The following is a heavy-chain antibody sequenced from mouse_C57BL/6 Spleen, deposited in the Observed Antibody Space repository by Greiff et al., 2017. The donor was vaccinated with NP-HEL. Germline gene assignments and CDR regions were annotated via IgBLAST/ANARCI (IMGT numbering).Heavy chain of an antibody. CDR2: ISSGSSTI. CDR1: GFTFSDHG. J-gene: IGHJ4*01. V-gene: IGHV5-17*01. Sequence: EVKVVESGGGLVKPGGSLKLSCAASGFTFSDHGMHWVRQAPEKGLEWVAYISSGSSTIYYADTVKGRFTISRDNAKNTLFLQMTSLRSEDTAMYYCAKTTVVARGYAMDYWGQGTSVTVSS. CDR3: AKTTVVARGYAMDY. D-gene: IGHD1-1*01.